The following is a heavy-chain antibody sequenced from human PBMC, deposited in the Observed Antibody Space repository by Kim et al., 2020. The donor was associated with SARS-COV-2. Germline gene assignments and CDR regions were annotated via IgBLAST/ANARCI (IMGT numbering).Heavy chain of an antibody. D-gene: IGHD6-19*01. J-gene: IGHJ4*02. CDR3: AREGAVAAEFDY. Sequence: SETLSLTCTVSGYSISSGYYWGWIRQPPGKGLEWIGSIYHSGSTYYNPSLKSRVTISVDTSKNQFSLKLSSVTAADTAVYYCAREGAVAAEFDYWGQGTLVTVSS. V-gene: IGHV4-38-2*02. CDR1: GYSISSGYY. CDR2: IYHSGST.